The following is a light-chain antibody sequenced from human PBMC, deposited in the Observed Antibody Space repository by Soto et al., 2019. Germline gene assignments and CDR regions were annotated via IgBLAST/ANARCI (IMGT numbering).Light chain of an antibody. CDR2: DNN. J-gene: IGLJ2*01. V-gene: IGLV1-51*01. CDR1: SSNIGNNY. CDR3: GTWDSSLSAVV. Sequence: SVLTQPPSVSAAPGQKVTVSCSGSSSNIGNNYVSWYQQLPGTAPKLLIYDNNKRPSGIPDRFSGPKSGTSATLGITGLQSGDEADYYCGTWDSSLSAVVFGGGTKVTVL.